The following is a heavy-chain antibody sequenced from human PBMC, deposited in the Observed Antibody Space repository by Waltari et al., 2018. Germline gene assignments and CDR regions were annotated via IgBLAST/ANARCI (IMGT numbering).Heavy chain of an antibody. D-gene: IGHD6-13*01. V-gene: IGHV4-34*01. CDR2: INHSGST. CDR3: ASLGPAAGITPYYFDY. CDR1: GGSFSGYY. J-gene: IGHJ4*02. Sequence: QVQLQQWGAGLLKPSETLSLTCAVYGGSFSGYYWSWIRQPPGKGLEWIGEINHSGSTNYNPSLKSRVTISVDTSKNQFSLKLSSVTAADTAVYYCASLGPAAGITPYYFDYWGQGTLVTVSS.